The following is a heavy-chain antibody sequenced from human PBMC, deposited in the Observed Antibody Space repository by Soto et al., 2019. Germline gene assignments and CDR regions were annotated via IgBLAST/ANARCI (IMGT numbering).Heavy chain of an antibody. Sequence: GASVKVSCKASGYTFTSYDINWVRQATGQGLEWMGWVNPNSGNTGYAQKFQGRVTMTRNTSISTAYMELSSLRSEDTAVYYCARDSSPYGDYVGFDYWGQGTLVTVSS. CDR3: ARDSSPYGDYVGFDY. D-gene: IGHD4-17*01. J-gene: IGHJ4*02. CDR1: GYTFTSYD. V-gene: IGHV1-8*01. CDR2: VNPNSGNT.